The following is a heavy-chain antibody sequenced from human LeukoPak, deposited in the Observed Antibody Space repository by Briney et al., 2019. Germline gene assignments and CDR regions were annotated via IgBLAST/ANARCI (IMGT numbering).Heavy chain of an antibody. J-gene: IGHJ6*03. D-gene: IGHD1-26*01. CDR1: GFTFSSYT. CDR3: AKEGPIVGARKYYYYYYMDV. CDR2: IGTSSTTI. Sequence: GGSLRLSCAASGFTFSSYTMNWVRQPPGKGLEWVSNIGTSSTTIYYADSVKGRFTTSRDNSKNTLYLQMNSLRAEDTAVYYCAKEGPIVGARKYYYYYYMDVWGKGTTVTVSS. V-gene: IGHV3-48*01.